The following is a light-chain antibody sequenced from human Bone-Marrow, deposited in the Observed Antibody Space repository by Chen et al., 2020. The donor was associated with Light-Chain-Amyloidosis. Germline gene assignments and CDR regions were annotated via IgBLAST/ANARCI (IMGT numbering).Light chain of an antibody. Sequence: SYVLTQPSSVSVAPGQPATIACGGNNIGSTSVNWYQQTPGQAPLLVVYDDSDRPSGIPERLSGSNSGKTATLNISRVEAGDEADYYCQVWDRSSDRPVFGGGTKLTVL. J-gene: IGLJ3*02. CDR1: NIGSTS. CDR3: QVWDRSSDRPV. V-gene: IGLV3-21*02. CDR2: DDS.